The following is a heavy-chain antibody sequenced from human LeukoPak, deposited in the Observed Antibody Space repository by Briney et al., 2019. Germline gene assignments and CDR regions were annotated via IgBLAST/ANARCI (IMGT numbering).Heavy chain of an antibody. D-gene: IGHD6-13*01. Sequence: SETLSLTCTVSGGSISSYYWSWIRQPPGKGLEWIGYIYTSGSTNYNPSLKSRVTISVDTSQNQFSLKLSSVSAADTAVYYCARHPSIPAAGTGYYYGMDVWGQGTTVTVSS. CDR2: IYTSGST. CDR3: ARHPSIPAAGTGYYYGMDV. V-gene: IGHV4-4*09. CDR1: GGSISSYY. J-gene: IGHJ6*02.